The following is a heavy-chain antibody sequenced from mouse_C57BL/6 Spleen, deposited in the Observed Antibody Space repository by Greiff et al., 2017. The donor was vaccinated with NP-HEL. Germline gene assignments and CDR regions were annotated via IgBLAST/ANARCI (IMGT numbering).Heavy chain of an antibody. CDR3: ARRDYGSSGNWYFDV. V-gene: IGHV1-64*01. D-gene: IGHD1-1*01. J-gene: IGHJ1*03. Sequence: VKLQQSGAELVKPGASVKLSCKASGYTFTSYWMHWVKQRPGQGLEWIGMIHPNSGSTNYNEKFKSKATLTVDKSSSTAYMQLSSLTSEDSAVYYCARRDYGSSGNWYFDVWGTGTTVTVSS. CDR1: GYTFTSYW. CDR2: IHPNSGST.